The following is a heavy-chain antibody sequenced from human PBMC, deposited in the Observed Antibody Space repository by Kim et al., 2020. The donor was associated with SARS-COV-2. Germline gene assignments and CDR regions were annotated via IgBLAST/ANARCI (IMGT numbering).Heavy chain of an antibody. CDR2: FSYDGTNK. J-gene: IGHJ4*02. CDR1: GFTFSSFG. Sequence: GGSLRLSCGASGFTFSSFGMHWVRQAPGKGLEWVALFSYDGTNKYYADSVKGRFTISRDNSRKTLYLQMNNLRPEDTAVYYCAKESYAEGPGGDWGQGTLVTVSS. D-gene: IGHD4-17*01. CDR3: AKESYAEGPGGD. V-gene: IGHV3-30*18.